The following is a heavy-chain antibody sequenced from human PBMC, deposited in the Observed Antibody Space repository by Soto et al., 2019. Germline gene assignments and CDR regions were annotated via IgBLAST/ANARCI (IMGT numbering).Heavy chain of an antibody. CDR2: IYYSGSP. Sequence: SETLSLTCTVSGGSISSYYWSWIRQPPGKGLEWIGYIYYSGSPNYSPSLESRVTISEDTSENQFSLKLSSVTAADTAIYYCAGGRDDYNGWYFDLWGRGTLVTVSS. J-gene: IGHJ2*01. V-gene: IGHV4-59*01. CDR3: AGGRDDYNGWYFDL. D-gene: IGHD4-4*01. CDR1: GGSISSYY.